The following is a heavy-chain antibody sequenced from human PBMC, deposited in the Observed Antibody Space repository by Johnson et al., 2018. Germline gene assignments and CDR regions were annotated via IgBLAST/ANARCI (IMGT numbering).Heavy chain of an antibody. Sequence: VQLVQSGGGLVKXGRSLRISCTASGFTFGDYAMSWFRQAPGKGLEWVGFIRSKAYGGTTEYAASVKGRFTISRDDSKSIAYLQMNSLKTEDTAVYYCTRGPLWFGETHDAFDIWGQGTMVTVSS. J-gene: IGHJ3*02. CDR3: TRGPLWFGETHDAFDI. CDR1: GFTFGDYA. V-gene: IGHV3-49*05. D-gene: IGHD3-10*01. CDR2: IRSKAYGGTT.